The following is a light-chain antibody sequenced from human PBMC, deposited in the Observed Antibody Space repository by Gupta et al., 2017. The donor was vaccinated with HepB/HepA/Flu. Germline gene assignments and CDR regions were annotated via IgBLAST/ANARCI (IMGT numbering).Light chain of an antibody. CDR2: DAS. Sequence: EIVLTQSPATLSLSPGDRATLSCRASQSISTYLGWYQQKPGQAPRLLIYDASSRATGIPARFSGSGSGTDFTLTIISLEPEDFAVVYCRQRDDCPQTFGQGTKVEVK. V-gene: IGKV3-11*01. CDR3: RQRDDCPQT. J-gene: IGKJ1*01. CDR1: QSISTY.